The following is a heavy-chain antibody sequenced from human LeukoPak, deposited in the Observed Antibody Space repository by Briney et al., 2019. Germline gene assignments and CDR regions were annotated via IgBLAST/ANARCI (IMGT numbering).Heavy chain of an antibody. D-gene: IGHD1-1*01. V-gene: IGHV4-39*02. CDR1: GGSISSSSYY. CDR2: IYYSGST. Sequence: SETLSLTCTVSGGSISSSSYYWGWIRQPPGKGLEWIGSIYYSGSTYYNPSLKSRVTISVDTSKNQFSLKLSSVTAADTAVYYCARDRDGYNWNGGHDYWGQGTLVTVSS. CDR3: ARDRDGYNWNGGHDY. J-gene: IGHJ4*02.